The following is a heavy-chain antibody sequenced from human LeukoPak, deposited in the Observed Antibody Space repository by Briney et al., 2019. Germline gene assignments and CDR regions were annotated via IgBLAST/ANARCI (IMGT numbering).Heavy chain of an antibody. D-gene: IGHD6-19*01. CDR1: VFTFSSYA. V-gene: IGHV3-23*01. Sequence: GVSLRLSCAASVFTFSSYAVSWVRQAPGKGREWVSAISGSGGSTYYADSVKGRFTISRDNSKNTLYLQMNSLRAEDTCVFYCAILPRPRIAVADTDVDYWGQGTLVTVFS. CDR3: AILPRPRIAVADTDVDY. J-gene: IGHJ4*02. CDR2: ISGSGGST.